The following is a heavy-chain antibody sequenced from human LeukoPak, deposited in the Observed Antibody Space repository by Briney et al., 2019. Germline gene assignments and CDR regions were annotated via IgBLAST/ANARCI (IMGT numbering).Heavy chain of an antibody. V-gene: IGHV3-30-3*01. CDR3: ARDSSSSWYGYYYYGMDV. CDR1: GFTFSSYA. CDR2: ISYDGSNK. J-gene: IGHJ6*02. D-gene: IGHD6-13*01. Sequence: PGGSLRLSCAASGFTFSSYAMHWVRQAPGKGLEWVAVISYDGSNKYYADSVKGRFTISRDNSKNTLYLQMNSLRAEDTAAYYCARDSSSSWYGYYYYGMDVWSQGTTVTVSS.